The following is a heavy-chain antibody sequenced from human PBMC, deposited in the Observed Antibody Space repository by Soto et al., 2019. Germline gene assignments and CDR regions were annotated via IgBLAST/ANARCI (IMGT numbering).Heavy chain of an antibody. CDR2: ISYDGSNK. V-gene: IGHV3-30-3*01. Sequence: GGSLRLSCAASGFTFSSYAMHWVRQAPGKGLEWVAVISYDGSNKYYADSVKGRFTISRENSKNTLYLQMNSLRVEDTAVYYCARDSEMGNAYWGQGTLVTFSS. D-gene: IGHD7-27*01. CDR1: GFTFSSYA. CDR3: ARDSEMGNAY. J-gene: IGHJ4*02.